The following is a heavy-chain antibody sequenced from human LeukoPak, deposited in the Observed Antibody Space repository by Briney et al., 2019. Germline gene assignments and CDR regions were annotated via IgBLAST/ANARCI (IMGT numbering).Heavy chain of an antibody. CDR2: ISSSSSYI. D-gene: IGHD5-18*01. CDR3: ARDRGYSYGYGFDY. V-gene: IGHV3-21*01. Sequence: PGGSLRLSCAASGFTFSSCSMNWVRQAPGKGLEWVSSISSSSSYIYYADSVKGRFTISRDNAKNSLYLQMNSLRAEDTAVYYCARDRGYSYGYGFDYWGQGTLVTVSS. CDR1: GFTFSSCS. J-gene: IGHJ4*02.